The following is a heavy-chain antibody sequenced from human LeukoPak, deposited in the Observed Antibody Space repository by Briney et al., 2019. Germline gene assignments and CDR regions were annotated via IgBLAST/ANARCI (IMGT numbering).Heavy chain of an antibody. V-gene: IGHV4-61*01. J-gene: IGHJ6*03. Sequence: PSETLSLTCTVSGDSVSSGMYYWSWIRQPPGKGLEWIGHIYYSGSTKYNPSLKSRVTISVDTSKNQFPLKLSSVTAADTAVYYCARTPSRPNYYYYMDVWGKGTTVTVSS. CDR3: ARTPSRPNYYYYMDV. CDR1: GDSVSSGMYY. CDR2: IYYSGST.